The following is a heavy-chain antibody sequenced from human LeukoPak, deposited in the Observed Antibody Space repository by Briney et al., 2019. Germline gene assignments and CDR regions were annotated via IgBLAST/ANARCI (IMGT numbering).Heavy chain of an antibody. Sequence: GGSLRPSRAASGFTFSNYAMSWVRQAPGKGLEWLSAITGSSGSTYYADSVKGRFTISRDNSRNTLYLQMNNLRAEDTAVFYCAKSFYYYDSSGLYYFDYWGQGTLVTVSS. V-gene: IGHV3-23*01. CDR1: GFTFSNYA. J-gene: IGHJ4*02. CDR2: ITGSSGST. D-gene: IGHD3-22*01. CDR3: AKSFYYYDSSGLYYFDY.